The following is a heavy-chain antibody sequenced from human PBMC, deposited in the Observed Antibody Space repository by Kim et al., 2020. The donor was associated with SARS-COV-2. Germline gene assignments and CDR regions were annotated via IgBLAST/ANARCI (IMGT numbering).Heavy chain of an antibody. CDR3: ARHVSSYWYFDL. CDR2: IFHTGST. V-gene: IGHV4-59*08. D-gene: IGHD2-8*01. Sequence: SETLSLTCTVSGASISSHYWTWIRQPPGKGLEWIGYIFHTGSTNYNPSLKSRITMSVDTSKNQFSLELTSVVAAATAVYYCARHVSSYWYFDLGGRGTLVTVSS. CDR1: GASISSHY. J-gene: IGHJ2*01.